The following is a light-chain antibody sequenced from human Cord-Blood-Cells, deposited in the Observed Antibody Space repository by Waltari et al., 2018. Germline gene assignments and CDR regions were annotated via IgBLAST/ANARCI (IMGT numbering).Light chain of an antibody. Sequence: PGQSITISCTGTSSDVGGYNYVSWSQQHPGKAPKLMIYEVSNRPSGVSNRFSGSKSGNTASLTISGLQAEDEADYYCSSYTSSSTLVFGTGTKVTVL. CDR3: SSYTSSSTLV. V-gene: IGLV2-14*01. J-gene: IGLJ1*01. CDR1: SSDVGGYNY. CDR2: EVS.